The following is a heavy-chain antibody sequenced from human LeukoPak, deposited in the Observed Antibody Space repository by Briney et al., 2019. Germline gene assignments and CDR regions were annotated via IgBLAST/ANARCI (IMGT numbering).Heavy chain of an antibody. CDR1: GGSINSGGYY. CDR2: IYDSGRT. D-gene: IGHD7-27*01. Sequence: SETLSLTCTVSGGSINSGGYYWSWIRQHPGKGLEWIGYIYDSGRTYYNPSLKSRVTISVDTSKNQFSLRLTSVTAADTAVYYCARERWGLERFDPWGQGTLVTVSS. V-gene: IGHV4-31*03. CDR3: ARERWGLERFDP. J-gene: IGHJ5*02.